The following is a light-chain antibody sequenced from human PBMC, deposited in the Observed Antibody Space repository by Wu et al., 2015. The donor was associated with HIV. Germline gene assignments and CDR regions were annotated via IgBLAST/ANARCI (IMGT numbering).Light chain of an antibody. J-gene: IGKJ1*01. V-gene: IGKV3-15*01. Sequence: EIVMTQSPATLSVSPGERATLSCRASQSVSSSYLAWYQQKPGQAPRLLFYGTSTRATGIPARFSGSGSGTEFTLTISSMQSEDFAIYYCQQYNNWPRTFGQGTKVKSN. CDR2: GTS. CDR3: QQYNNWPRT. CDR1: QSVSSSY.